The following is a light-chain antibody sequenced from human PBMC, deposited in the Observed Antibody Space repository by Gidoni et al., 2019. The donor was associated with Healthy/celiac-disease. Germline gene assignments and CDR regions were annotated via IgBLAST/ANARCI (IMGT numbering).Light chain of an antibody. Sequence: DIQMTQSPSTLSASVGDRVTITCRASQSISSWLALYQQKPGKAPNLLIYKASSLESGVPSRFSGSGSGTEFILTFSSLQPDDFATYYCQQYNSYSWTFGQGTKVEIK. CDR3: QQYNSYSWT. CDR1: QSISSW. CDR2: KAS. V-gene: IGKV1-5*03. J-gene: IGKJ1*01.